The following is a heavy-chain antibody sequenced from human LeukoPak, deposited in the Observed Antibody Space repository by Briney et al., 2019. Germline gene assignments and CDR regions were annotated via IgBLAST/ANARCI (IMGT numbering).Heavy chain of an antibody. CDR3: ARDLGGYCSSTSCYTGPDAFDI. Sequence: PGGSLRLSCAASGFTFSSYSMNWVRQAPGKGLEWVSSISSSSSYIYYADSVKGRFTISRDNAKNSLYLQMNSLRAEDTAVYYCARDLGGYCSSTSCYTGPDAFDIWGQGTMVTVSS. V-gene: IGHV3-21*01. D-gene: IGHD2-2*02. CDR2: ISSSSSYI. J-gene: IGHJ3*02. CDR1: GFTFSSYS.